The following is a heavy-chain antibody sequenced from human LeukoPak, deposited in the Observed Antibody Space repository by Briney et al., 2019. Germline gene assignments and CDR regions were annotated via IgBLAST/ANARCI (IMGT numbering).Heavy chain of an antibody. CDR1: GFTFSSYS. V-gene: IGHV3-21*01. CDR2: ISSSSSYM. Sequence: GGSLRLSCAASGFTFSSYSMNWVRQAPGKGLEWVSSISSSSSYMYYADSVKGRFTISRDSAKNSLYLQMNSLRAEDTAVYYCAAQGWELFDYWGQGTLVTVSS. J-gene: IGHJ4*02. D-gene: IGHD1-26*01. CDR3: AAQGWELFDY.